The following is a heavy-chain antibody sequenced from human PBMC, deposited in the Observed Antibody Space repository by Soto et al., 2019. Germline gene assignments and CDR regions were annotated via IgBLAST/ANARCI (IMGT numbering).Heavy chain of an antibody. CDR3: YYEWWGYYGDYVVEY. CDR2: ISGSGGST. V-gene: IGHV3-23*01. CDR1: GFTFSSYA. Sequence: EVQLLESGGGLVQPGGSLRLSCAASGFTFSSYAMSWVHQAPGKGLEWVSAISGSGGSTYYADSVKGRFTISRGNSKNTLYLQMNSLRAEDTAVYYCYYEWWGYYGDYVVEYWGQGTLVTVSS. J-gene: IGHJ4*02. D-gene: IGHD4-17*01.